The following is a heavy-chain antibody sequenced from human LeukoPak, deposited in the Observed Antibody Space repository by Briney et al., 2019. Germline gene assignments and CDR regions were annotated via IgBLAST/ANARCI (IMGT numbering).Heavy chain of an antibody. CDR1: RFTFSNYW. J-gene: IGHJ4*02. V-gene: IGHV3-23*01. D-gene: IGHD1-26*01. CDR2: ISGSGGST. CDR3: ARNYYEPTYDYYFDC. Sequence: GGSLRLSCAASRFTFSNYWMSWVRQAPGKGLEWVSAISGSGGSTYYADSVRGRFTISRDNSKNTLYLHMNSLRAEDTALYYCARNYYEPTYDYYFDCWGQGTLVTVSS.